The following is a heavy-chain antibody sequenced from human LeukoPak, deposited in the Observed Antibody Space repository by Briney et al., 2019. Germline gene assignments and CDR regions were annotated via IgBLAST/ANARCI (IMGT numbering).Heavy chain of an antibody. CDR3: AKGVEYQLFYFDY. J-gene: IGHJ4*02. Sequence: PGGSLRLSCAASGFTFSSYGMHWVRQAPGKGLEWVAFIRYDGSNKYYADSVKGRFTISRDNSKNTLYLQMNSLRAEDTAVYYCAKGVEYQLFYFDYWGQGTLVTVSS. CDR1: GFTFSSYG. CDR2: IRYDGSNK. D-gene: IGHD2-2*01. V-gene: IGHV3-30*02.